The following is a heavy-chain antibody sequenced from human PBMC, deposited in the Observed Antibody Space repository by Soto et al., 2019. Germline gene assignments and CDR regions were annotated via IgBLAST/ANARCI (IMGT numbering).Heavy chain of an antibody. V-gene: IGHV4-34*01. Sequence: SETLSLTCAVYGGSFSGYYWSWIRQPPGKGLEWIGEINHSGSTNYNPSLKSRVTISVDTSKNQFSLKLSSVTAADTAVYYCARGDYVWGSSPGYYYGMDVWGQGTTVT. CDR1: GGSFSGYY. CDR2: INHSGST. CDR3: ARGDYVWGSSPGYYYGMDV. D-gene: IGHD3-16*01. J-gene: IGHJ6*02.